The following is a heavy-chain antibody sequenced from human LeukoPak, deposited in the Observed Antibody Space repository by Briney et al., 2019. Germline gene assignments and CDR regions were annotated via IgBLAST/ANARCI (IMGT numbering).Heavy chain of an antibody. CDR2: IYYSGST. D-gene: IGHD1-26*01. CDR1: GGSISSYY. V-gene: IGHV4-59*12. J-gene: IGHJ4*02. Sequence: SETLSLTCTVSGGSISSYYWSWIRQPPGKGLEWIGYIYYSGSTNYNPSLKSRVTISVDTSKNQFSLKLSSVTAADTAVYYCARDKGFSGSYYEGGFDYWGQGTLVTVSS. CDR3: ARDKGFSGSYYEGGFDY.